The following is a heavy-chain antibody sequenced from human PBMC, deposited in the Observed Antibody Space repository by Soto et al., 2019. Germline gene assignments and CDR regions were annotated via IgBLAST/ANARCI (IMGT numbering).Heavy chain of an antibody. J-gene: IGHJ4*02. D-gene: IGHD3-9*01. CDR1: GFTFSSYA. CDR2: ISSNGGST. CDR3: AKDSSWTGYRYDYYFDY. V-gene: IGHV3-64D*06. Sequence: PGGSLRLSCSASGFTFSSYAMHWVRQAPGKGLEYVSPISSNGGSTYYTDSVKGRFPISRDNSKNTLYLQMNSLRGEDTAVYYCAKDSSWTGYRYDYYFDYWGQGTLVTVSS.